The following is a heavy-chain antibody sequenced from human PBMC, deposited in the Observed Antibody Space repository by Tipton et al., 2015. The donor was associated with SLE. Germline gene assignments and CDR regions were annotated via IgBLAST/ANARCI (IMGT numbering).Heavy chain of an antibody. D-gene: IGHD1-14*01. CDR1: GFTFSSYA. Sequence: SLRLSCAASGFTFSSYAMHWVRQAPGKGLEWVSLISWDGGSTYYADSVKGRFTISRDNSKNSLYLQMNSLRTEDTALYYCAKDMNPYYYGMDVWGQGTTVTVSS. V-gene: IGHV3-43*01. CDR3: AKDMNPYYYGMDV. CDR2: ISWDGGST. J-gene: IGHJ6*02.